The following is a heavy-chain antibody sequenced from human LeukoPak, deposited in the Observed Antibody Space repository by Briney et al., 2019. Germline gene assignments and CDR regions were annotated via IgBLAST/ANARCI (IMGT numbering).Heavy chain of an antibody. J-gene: IGHJ4*02. D-gene: IGHD3-10*01. V-gene: IGHV1-24*01. CDR1: GYTLTELS. CDR2: FDPEDGET. CDR3: ATATHLRVQGVIPQDY. Sequence: ASVKVSCKVSGYTLTELSMHWVRQAPGKGLEWMGGFDPEDGETIYAQKFQGRVTMTEDTSTDTAYMELSSLRSEDTAVYYCATATHLRVQGVIPQDYWGQGTLVTLSS.